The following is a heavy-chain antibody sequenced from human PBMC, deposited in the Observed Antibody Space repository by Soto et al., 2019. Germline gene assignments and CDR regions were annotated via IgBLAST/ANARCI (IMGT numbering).Heavy chain of an antibody. Sequence: QVLLQQWGAGLLKPSETLSLTCAVYGESFSGYYWSWIRQPPGKGLEWIGEINHSGSTNFKPSLKIRVTISVDTSKNQFSLKLSSVTAADTAVYYGARGDLVEDYWGQGTLVTVSS. CDR3: ARGDLVEDY. V-gene: IGHV4-34*01. CDR2: INHSGST. J-gene: IGHJ4*02. CDR1: GESFSGYY. D-gene: IGHD3-16*01.